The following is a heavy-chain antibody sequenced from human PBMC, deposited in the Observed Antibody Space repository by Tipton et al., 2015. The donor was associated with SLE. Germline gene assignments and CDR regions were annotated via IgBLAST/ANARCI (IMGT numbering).Heavy chain of an antibody. CDR3: ARSTWLEFLQD. Sequence: TLSLTCTVSGGSISNYYWSWIRQSPGKGLEWIGYIYTSGSTNYNPSFKSRLTISVDTSRNQFSLRLASVTAADTAMYYCARSTWLEFLQDWGQGAVVTVSS. CDR1: GGSISNYY. CDR2: IYTSGST. J-gene: IGHJ1*01. V-gene: IGHV4-4*08. D-gene: IGHD2/OR15-2a*01.